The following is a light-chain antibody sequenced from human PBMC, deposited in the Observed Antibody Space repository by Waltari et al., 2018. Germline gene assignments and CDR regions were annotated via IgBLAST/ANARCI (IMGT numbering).Light chain of an antibody. CDR3: QQGNSFPFT. Sequence: IQMSQSPSSLSASVGHRVTIICRAGQDIGSSLNWYQQKPGKAPKLLIYYGNKLASGVPARFSGSGSGTSFTLSISSLQPEDLGTYYCQQGNSFPFTFGPGTKVDI. CDR1: QDIGSS. CDR2: YGN. V-gene: IGKV1-13*02. J-gene: IGKJ3*01.